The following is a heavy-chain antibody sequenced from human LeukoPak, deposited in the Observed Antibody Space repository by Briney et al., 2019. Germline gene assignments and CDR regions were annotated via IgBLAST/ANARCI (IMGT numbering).Heavy chain of an antibody. CDR2: ISGSSGYI. Sequence: GGSLRLSCAASGFTFSRYSMNWVRQAPGKGLEWVSSISGSSGYIYYADSLKGRFTTSRHNAKNSLYLQMNSLRAEDTAVYYCARVSAGVIGMKDVFDIWGQGTMVTVSS. CDR3: ARVSAGVIGMKDVFDI. V-gene: IGHV3-21*01. D-gene: IGHD3-16*02. J-gene: IGHJ3*02. CDR1: GFTFSRYS.